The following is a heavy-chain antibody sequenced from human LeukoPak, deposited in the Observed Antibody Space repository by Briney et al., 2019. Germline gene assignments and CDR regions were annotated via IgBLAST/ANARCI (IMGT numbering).Heavy chain of an antibody. D-gene: IGHD3-10*01. V-gene: IGHV3-20*04. CDR1: GFTFDDYG. Sequence: GGSLRLSCAASGFTFDDYGMSWVRQAPGKGLEWVSGINWNGGSTGYADSVKGRFTISRDNSKNTLYLQMNSLRAEDTAVYYCAKDRLTYYYGSGYNWFDPWGQGTLVTVSS. CDR3: AKDRLTYYYGSGYNWFDP. CDR2: INWNGGST. J-gene: IGHJ5*02.